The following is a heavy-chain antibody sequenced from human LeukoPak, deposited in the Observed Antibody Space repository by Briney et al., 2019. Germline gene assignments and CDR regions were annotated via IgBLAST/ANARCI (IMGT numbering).Heavy chain of an antibody. Sequence: GESLKISCKGFGYSFTGYWIGWVRQMPGKGLEWMGIIYPGDSDTRYSPSFQGQVTISADKSISTAYLQWSSLQASDTAMYYCARLLGGGPAATPFDYWGQGTLVTVSS. CDR1: GYSFTGYW. CDR2: IYPGDSDT. J-gene: IGHJ4*02. D-gene: IGHD2-2*01. V-gene: IGHV5-51*01. CDR3: ARLLGGGPAATPFDY.